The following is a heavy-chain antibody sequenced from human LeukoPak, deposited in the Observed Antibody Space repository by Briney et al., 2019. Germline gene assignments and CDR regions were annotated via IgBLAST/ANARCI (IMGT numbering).Heavy chain of an antibody. V-gene: IGHV3-23*01. CDR1: GFTFSSYA. Sequence: GGSLRLSCAASGFTFSSYAMSWVRQAPGKGLEWVSGISATGGSTYHADSVKGRFTFSRDNSKNTPYLQMNSLRAEDTAVYYCARSDSSSWYADYWGQGTLVTVSS. CDR2: ISATGGST. CDR3: ARSDSSSWYADY. D-gene: IGHD6-13*01. J-gene: IGHJ4*02.